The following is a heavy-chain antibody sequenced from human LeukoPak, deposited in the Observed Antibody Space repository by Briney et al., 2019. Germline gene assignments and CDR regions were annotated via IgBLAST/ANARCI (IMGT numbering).Heavy chain of an antibody. CDR1: GFTFSSYS. J-gene: IGHJ4*02. D-gene: IGHD5-18*01. Sequence: GGSLRLPCAASGFTFSSYSMNWVRQAPGKGLEWDSSISSSSSYIYYADSVKGRFTISRDNAKNSLYLQMNSLRAEDTAVYYCAREGPGIQYDYWGQGTLVTVSS. CDR3: AREGPGIQYDY. V-gene: IGHV3-21*01. CDR2: ISSSSSYI.